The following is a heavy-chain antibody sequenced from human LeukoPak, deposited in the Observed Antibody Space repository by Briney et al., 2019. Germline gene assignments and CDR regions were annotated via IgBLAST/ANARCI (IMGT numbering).Heavy chain of an antibody. CDR2: ISGSGGST. CDR1: GFTFSSYA. Sequence: GSLRLSCAASGFTFSSYAMSWVRQAPGKGLEWVSAISGSGGSTYYADSVKGRFTISRDNSKNTLYLQMNSLRAEDTAVYYCARVGSYGFAFDYWGQGTLVTVSS. D-gene: IGHD5-18*01. J-gene: IGHJ4*02. CDR3: ARVGSYGFAFDY. V-gene: IGHV3-23*01.